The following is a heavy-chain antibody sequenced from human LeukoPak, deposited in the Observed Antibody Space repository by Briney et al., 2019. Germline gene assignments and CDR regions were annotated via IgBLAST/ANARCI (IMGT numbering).Heavy chain of an antibody. D-gene: IGHD3-10*01. J-gene: IGHJ4*02. V-gene: IGHV3-9*01. CDR1: GFTFDDYA. CDR3: AKDRMVRGVIWYYFDY. Sequence: GGSLRLSCAASGFTFDDYAMHWVRHAPGKGLEWVSGISWNSGSIGYADSVKGRFTISRDNAKNSLYLQMNSLRAEDTALYYCAKDRMVRGVIWYYFDYWGQGTLVTVSS. CDR2: ISWNSGSI.